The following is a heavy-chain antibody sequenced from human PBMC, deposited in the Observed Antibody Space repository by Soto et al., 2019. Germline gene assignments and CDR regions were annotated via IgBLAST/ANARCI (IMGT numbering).Heavy chain of an antibody. CDR2: ISLGGGST. CDR3: AKTVSIAVVAAPNFDS. J-gene: IGHJ4*02. D-gene: IGHD2-15*01. Sequence: EVQLLESGGGLVQPGGSLRLSCAASGFTFSRFDMSWVRQAPGKGLQWVADISLGGGSTYYTDSVKGRFTISRDNSENTLYLQMNSLRGEDTAVYYCAKTVSIAVVAAPNFDSWGQGTLVTVSS. CDR1: GFTFSRFD. V-gene: IGHV3-23*01.